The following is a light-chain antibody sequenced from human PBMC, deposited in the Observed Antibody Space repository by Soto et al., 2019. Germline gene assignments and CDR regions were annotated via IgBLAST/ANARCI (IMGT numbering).Light chain of an antibody. J-gene: IGKJ5*01. CDR3: QQRSNWEPIT. CDR2: DAS. Sequence: SPATLSLSPGERATLSCRASQSVSSYLAWYQQKPGQAPRLLIYDASNRATGIPARFSGSGSGTDFTLTISSLEPEDFAVYYCQQRSNWEPITFGQGTRLEIK. V-gene: IGKV3-11*01. CDR1: QSVSSY.